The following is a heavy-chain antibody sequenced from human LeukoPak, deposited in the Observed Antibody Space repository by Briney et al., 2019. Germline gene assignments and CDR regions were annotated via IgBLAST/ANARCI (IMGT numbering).Heavy chain of an antibody. J-gene: IGHJ4*02. CDR1: GFTFSSYG. V-gene: IGHV3-30*02. Sequence: GGSLRLSCAASGFTFSSYGMHWVRQAPGKGLEWVAFIRYDGSNKYYADSVKGRFTISRDNSKNTLYLQMNSLRAEDTAVYYCAKLEDTAMVRNYWGQGTPVTVSS. CDR3: AKLEDTAMVRNY. CDR2: IRYDGSNK. D-gene: IGHD5-18*01.